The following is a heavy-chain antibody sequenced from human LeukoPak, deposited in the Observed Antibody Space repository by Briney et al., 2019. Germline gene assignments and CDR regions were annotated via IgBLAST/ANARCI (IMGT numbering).Heavy chain of an antibody. CDR3: ARGWSSYYFDY. J-gene: IGHJ4*02. CDR1: GFTFSSYS. D-gene: IGHD2-15*01. CDR2: VGSSSSYI. Sequence: GGSLRLSCAASGFTFSSYSMSWVRQAPGKGLEWVSSVGSSSSYIYYADSVRGRFTISRDNAKNSLYLQMNGLRAEDTAVYYCARGWSSYYFDYWGQGTLVTVSS. V-gene: IGHV3-21*01.